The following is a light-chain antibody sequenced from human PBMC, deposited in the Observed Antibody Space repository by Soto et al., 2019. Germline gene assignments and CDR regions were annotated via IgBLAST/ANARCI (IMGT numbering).Light chain of an antibody. CDR3: SSYTRSSSTIYV. CDR2: EVS. Sequence: QSALTQPASVSGSPGQSITISCTGTSSDVGRYNYVSWYQHHPGKAPRLMMYEVSNRASGVSHRFSGSKSGNTASLTISGLQAADEADYYCSSYTRSSSTIYVFGTGTKVTVL. J-gene: IGLJ1*01. V-gene: IGLV2-14*01. CDR1: SSDVGRYNY.